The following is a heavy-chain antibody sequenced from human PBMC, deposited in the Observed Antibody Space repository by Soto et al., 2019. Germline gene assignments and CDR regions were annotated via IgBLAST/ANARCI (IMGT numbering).Heavy chain of an antibody. D-gene: IGHD6-13*01. Sequence: EVHLLESGGGLVQPGGSLRLSCAASGFIFSDYGMNWLRQAPGQGLEWVSGISGYGDSTHYADSVKGRFTISRDNSENTLNFQMNSMRDEDKDIYYCAKQSPYTNSWYNIDYWSHVTLVTVSS. J-gene: IGHJ4*01. CDR3: AKQSPYTNSWYNIDY. CDR2: ISGYGDST. CDR1: GFIFSDYG. V-gene: IGHV3-23*01.